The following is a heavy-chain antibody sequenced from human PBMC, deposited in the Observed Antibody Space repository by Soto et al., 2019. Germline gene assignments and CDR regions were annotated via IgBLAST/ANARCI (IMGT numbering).Heavy chain of an antibody. J-gene: IGHJ4*02. CDR1: GFTFSSHA. Sequence: PGGSLRLSCAASGFTFSSHAMHWVRQAPGKGLEWVAVISYDGSNKYYADSVKGRFTISRDNSKNTLYLQMNSLRAEDTAVYYCARDNWGQLWPDYWGQGTLVTVSS. V-gene: IGHV3-30-3*01. D-gene: IGHD5-18*01. CDR2: ISYDGSNK. CDR3: ARDNWGQLWPDY.